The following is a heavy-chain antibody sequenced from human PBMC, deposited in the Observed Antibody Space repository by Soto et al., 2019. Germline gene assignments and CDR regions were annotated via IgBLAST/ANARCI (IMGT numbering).Heavy chain of an antibody. CDR2: IDPSDSQT. Sequence: GESLQISCKGSGYSFDGYWITWVRQKAGRGLEWRGLIDPSDSQTYYGKAFRGHVTIPVTKSITTVFLQWSRLRASDTAMYYCARQIYDSETGPKCQSCFDSWGQGTQVHVSS. V-gene: IGHV5-10-1*01. J-gene: IGHJ4*02. CDR1: GYSFDGYW. D-gene: IGHD5-12*01. CDR3: ARQIYDSETGPKCQSCFDS.